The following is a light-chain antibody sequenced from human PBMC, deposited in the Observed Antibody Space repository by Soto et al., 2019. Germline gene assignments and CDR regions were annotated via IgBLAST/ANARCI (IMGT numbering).Light chain of an antibody. CDR1: QSISSY. V-gene: IGKV1-39*01. CDR2: AAS. J-gene: IGKJ2*01. Sequence: DIPMTQSTSSLSASVGDRVTITCRASQSISSYLNWYQQKPGKAPKLLIYAASSLQSGVPSRFSGSGPGTDFPLTISSLQPEDFATYYCQQSYSTPYAFGQGNKLEIK. CDR3: QQSYSTPYA.